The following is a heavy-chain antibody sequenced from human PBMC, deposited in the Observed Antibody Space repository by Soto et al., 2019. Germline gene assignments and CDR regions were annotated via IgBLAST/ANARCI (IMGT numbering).Heavy chain of an antibody. Sequence: ASVKVSCKASGYTFTSYVISWVRQAPGQGLEWMGWISAYNGNTNYAQKLQGRVTMTTDASTSTAYMELRSLRSEDTAVYYCARDWRAADYLDDWGQGTLVTVSS. V-gene: IGHV1-18*01. CDR1: GYTFTSYV. CDR3: ARDWRAADYLDD. J-gene: IGHJ4*02. D-gene: IGHD2-15*01. CDR2: ISAYNGNT.